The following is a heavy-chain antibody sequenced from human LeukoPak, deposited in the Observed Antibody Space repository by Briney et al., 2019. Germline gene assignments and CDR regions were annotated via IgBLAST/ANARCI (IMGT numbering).Heavy chain of an antibody. CDR1: GFNFSNQA. CDR3: AKIIRGAGTDY. V-gene: IGHV3-23*01. CDR2: IGGSGTST. D-gene: IGHD6-19*01. Sequence: GGSLRLPYAASGFNFSNQAMSWLRQAPGKGLEWVSAIGGSGTSTYYAASVRGRFTISRDNTKNSLYLQMNSLRAEDTAVYYCAKIIRGAGTDYWGQGTLVTVSS. J-gene: IGHJ4*02.